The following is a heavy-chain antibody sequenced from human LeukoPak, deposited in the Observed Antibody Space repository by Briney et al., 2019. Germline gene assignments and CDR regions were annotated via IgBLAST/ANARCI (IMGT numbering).Heavy chain of an antibody. V-gene: IGHV3-66*01. D-gene: IGHD1-1*01. J-gene: IGHJ6*02. CDR1: GFTVSSNY. CDR3: ASDRRVTGYYYGMDV. Sequence: GGSLRLSCAASGFTVSSNYMSWVRQAPGKGLEWVSVIYSGGSTYYADFVKGRFTISRDNSKNTLYLQMNNLRAEDTAVYYCASDRRVTGYYYGMDVWGQGTTVIVSS. CDR2: IYSGGST.